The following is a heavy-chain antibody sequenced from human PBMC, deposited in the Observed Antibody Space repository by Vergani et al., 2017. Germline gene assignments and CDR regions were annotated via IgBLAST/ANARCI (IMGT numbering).Heavy chain of an antibody. D-gene: IGHD3-22*01. CDR3: ARGGQYYYDGSGYYDC. Sequence: QVQLQESGPGLVKPSQTLSLTCTVSGGSISSGSYYWSWIRQPAGRGLEWIGRIYTSGSTNYNPSLKSRVTISVDTSKNQFSLKLSTVTAADTAVYYCARGGQYYYDGSGYYDCGGQGTLVTVSS. CDR1: GGSISSGSYY. J-gene: IGHJ4*02. V-gene: IGHV4-61*02. CDR2: IYTSGST.